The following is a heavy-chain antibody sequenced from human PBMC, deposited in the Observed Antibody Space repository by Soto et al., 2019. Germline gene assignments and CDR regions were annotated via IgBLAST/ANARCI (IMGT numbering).Heavy chain of an antibody. V-gene: IGHV4-39*01. CDR1: GGSISSSSYY. CDR3: ALIAPSMRKHFDV. J-gene: IGHJ4*02. D-gene: IGHD3-22*01. Sequence: SETLSLTCTVSGGSISSSSYYWGWIRQPPGKGLEWIGSIYYSGSTYYNPSLKSRVTISVDTSKNQFSLKLSSVTAADTAVYYCALIAPSMRKHFDVWGQGTLVTVSS. CDR2: IYYSGST.